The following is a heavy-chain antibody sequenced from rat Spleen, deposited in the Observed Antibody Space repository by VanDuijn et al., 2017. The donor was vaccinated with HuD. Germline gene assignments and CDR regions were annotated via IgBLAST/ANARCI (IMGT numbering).Heavy chain of an antibody. CDR1: GFTFNYYW. J-gene: IGHJ1*01. CDR2: ITNTGSRT. CDR3: ARLSHYWYFDF. Sequence: EVQLVESGGGLVQPGRSLRLSCVASGFTFNYYWMTWIRQAPGRGLEWVASITNTGSRTYYPDSVKGRFTISRDTAQNTLYLQMNSLRSEDTATYYCARLSHYWYFDFWGPGTMVTVSS. D-gene: IGHD3-8*01. V-gene: IGHV5-31*01.